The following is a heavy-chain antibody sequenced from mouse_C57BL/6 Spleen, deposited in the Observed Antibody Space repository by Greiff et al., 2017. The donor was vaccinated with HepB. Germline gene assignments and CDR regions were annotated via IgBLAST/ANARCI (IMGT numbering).Heavy chain of an antibody. CDR3: ARYTTVVGYAMDY. D-gene: IGHD1-1*01. J-gene: IGHJ4*01. CDR1: GYTFTSYW. V-gene: IGHV1-69*01. CDR2: IDPSDSYT. Sequence: QVQLQQPGAELVMPGASVKLSCKASGYTFTSYWMHWVKQRPGQGLEWIGEIDPSDSYTNYNQKFKGKSTLTVDKSSSTAYMQLSSLTSEDSAVYYCARYTTVVGYAMDYWGQGTSVTVSS.